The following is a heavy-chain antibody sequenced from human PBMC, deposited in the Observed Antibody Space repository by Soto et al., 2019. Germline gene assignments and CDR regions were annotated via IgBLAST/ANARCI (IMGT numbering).Heavy chain of an antibody. CDR3: ARERMLVVVITHHDAFEI. Sequence: PGGSLRLSCAASGFTFSSYAMHWVRQAPGKGLEWVAVISYDGSNKYYADSVKGRSTISRDNSKNTLYLQMNSLRAEDTAVYYCARERMLVVVITHHDAFEIWGQGTMVTVSS. J-gene: IGHJ3*02. CDR1: GFTFSSYA. V-gene: IGHV3-30-3*01. CDR2: ISYDGSNK. D-gene: IGHD3-22*01.